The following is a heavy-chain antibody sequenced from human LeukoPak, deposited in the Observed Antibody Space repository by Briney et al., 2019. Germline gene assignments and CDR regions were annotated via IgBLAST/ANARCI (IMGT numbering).Heavy chain of an antibody. CDR3: ARVGVEMASHGWFDP. CDR2: TNPNSGGT. J-gene: IGHJ5*02. D-gene: IGHD5-24*01. V-gene: IGHV1-2*02. Sequence: GSSVKVSCKASGGTFSSYAISRVRQAPGQGLEWMGWTNPNSGGTNYAQKFQGRVTMTRDTSISTAYMELSRLRSDDTAVYYCARVGVEMASHGWFDPWGQGTLVTVSS. CDR1: GGTFSSYA.